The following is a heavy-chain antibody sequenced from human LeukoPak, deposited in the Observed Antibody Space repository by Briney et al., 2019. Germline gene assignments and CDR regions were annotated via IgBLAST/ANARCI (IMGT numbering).Heavy chain of an antibody. J-gene: IGHJ4*02. Sequence: GGSLRLSCAAFGFTFSSNWMSWVRQAPGKGLEWVANIKQDGSEKYYVDSVKGRFTISRDNAKNSLYLQMNSLRAEDTAVYYCARRYFDYWGQGTLVTVSS. CDR1: GFTFSSNW. CDR3: ARRYFDY. V-gene: IGHV3-7*01. CDR2: IKQDGSEK.